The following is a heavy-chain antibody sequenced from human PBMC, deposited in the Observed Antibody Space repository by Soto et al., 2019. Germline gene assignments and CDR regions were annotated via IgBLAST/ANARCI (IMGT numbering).Heavy chain of an antibody. CDR3: AHIPNYYQYDWFDP. CDR2: IYWDDDK. D-gene: IGHD3-16*01. V-gene: IGHV2-5*02. Sequence: QITLKESGPTLVKPTQTLTLTCTFSGFSLTTRGVGVGWIRQPPGKALECLALIYWDDDKRYSPSLQRRLSTTTDTSKNQVALTMPNVDPVDTATYYCAHIPNYYQYDWFDPWGQGTLVSVSS. J-gene: IGHJ5*02. CDR1: GFSLTTRGVG.